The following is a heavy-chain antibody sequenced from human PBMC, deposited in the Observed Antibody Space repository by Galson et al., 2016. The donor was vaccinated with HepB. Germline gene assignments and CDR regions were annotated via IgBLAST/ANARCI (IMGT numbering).Heavy chain of an antibody. CDR1: GFPFSPYA. J-gene: IGHJ4*02. Sequence: SLRLSCAASGFPFSPYAMSWVRQPPGKGLEWVSTLSGSGDVTHHADSVEGRSTISRDNSKNTLYLQMNSLRVEDTALYYCSRSGVWGTHRSPDCWGQGTLVTVSS. D-gene: IGHD3-16*02. V-gene: IGHV3-23*01. CDR3: SRSGVWGTHRSPDC. CDR2: LSGSGDVT.